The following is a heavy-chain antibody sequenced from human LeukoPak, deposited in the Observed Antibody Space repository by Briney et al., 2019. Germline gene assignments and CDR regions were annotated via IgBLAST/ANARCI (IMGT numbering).Heavy chain of an antibody. D-gene: IGHD2-2*01. J-gene: IGHJ5*02. CDR3: AKGYCASATCYSRFDP. V-gene: IGHV3-23*01. CDR2: ISGSGGTT. CDR1: GFTFSSYA. Sequence: GGSLRLSCAASGFTFSSYATSWVRQAPGKGLEWVSAISGSGGTTFYADSVKGRFTISRDNSNNTLHLQMNSLRADDTAVYFCAKGYCASATCYSRFDPWGQGTQATVSS.